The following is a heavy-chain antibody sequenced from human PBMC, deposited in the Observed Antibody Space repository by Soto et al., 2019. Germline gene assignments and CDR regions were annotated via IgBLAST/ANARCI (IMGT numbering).Heavy chain of an antibody. J-gene: IGHJ4*02. Sequence: EVQLLESGGGLVQPGGSLRLSCAASGFTFSSYAMSWVRQAPGKGLEWVSAISGGGDSTYYADSVKGRFTISRDNSKNTLYLQMNSLGAEDTAVYYCAKDRIAVTDYFDYWGQGTLVTVSS. D-gene: IGHD6-19*01. CDR3: AKDRIAVTDYFDY. CDR1: GFTFSSYA. V-gene: IGHV3-23*01. CDR2: ISGGGDST.